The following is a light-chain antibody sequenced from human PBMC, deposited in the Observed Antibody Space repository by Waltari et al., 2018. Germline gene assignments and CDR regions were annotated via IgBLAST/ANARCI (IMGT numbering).Light chain of an antibody. CDR2: ATS. CDR1: QALNNY. V-gene: IGKV1-27*01. J-gene: IGKJ4*01. Sequence: DIQMTQFPSSLSASVGESVTISCRASQALNNYLTWYQQKPGKLPKLLIYATSTLPSGVPSRFSGSGTGTDFTLTIRSLQPEDVATYYCQKYNSAFLSFGGGTKVEIK. CDR3: QKYNSAFLS.